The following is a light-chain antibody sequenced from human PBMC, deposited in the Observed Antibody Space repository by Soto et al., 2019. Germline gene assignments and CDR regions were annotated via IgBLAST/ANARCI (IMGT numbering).Light chain of an antibody. Sequence: EIVMTQSPATLSVSPGERATLSCRASQRISSNLAWYQHKTGLAPRLLIYAASIRATGIPARFSGSGSETEFTLTISSLQSEDFAVYYCQHYNNWPPYTFGQGTRLEIK. CDR2: AAS. J-gene: IGKJ2*01. V-gene: IGKV3-15*01. CDR1: QRISSN. CDR3: QHYNNWPPYT.